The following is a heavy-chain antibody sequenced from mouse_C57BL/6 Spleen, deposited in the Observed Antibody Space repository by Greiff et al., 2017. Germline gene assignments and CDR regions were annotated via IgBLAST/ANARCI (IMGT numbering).Heavy chain of an antibody. D-gene: IGHD1-1*01. CDR1: GYTFTSYW. V-gene: IGHV1-55*01. CDR3: ARRWGLAITTGVKETYAMDY. Sequence: VQLQQPGAELVKPGASVQMSCKASGYTFTSYWITWVKQRPGQGLEWIGDIYPGSGSTNYNEKFKSKATLTVDTSSSTAYMQLSSLTSEDSAVYYCARRWGLAITTGVKETYAMDYWGQGTSVTVSS. CDR2: IYPGSGST. J-gene: IGHJ4*01.